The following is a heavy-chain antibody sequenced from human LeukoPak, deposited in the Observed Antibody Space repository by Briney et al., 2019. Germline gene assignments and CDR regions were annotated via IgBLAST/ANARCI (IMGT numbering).Heavy chain of an antibody. CDR2: IYPGDSDT. CDR1: GYSFTSYW. CDR3: ARQSCSGGSCYFSLFDY. V-gene: IGHV5-51*01. J-gene: IGHJ4*02. Sequence: GESLKISCKGSGYSFTSYWIGWVRQMPGKGLEWMGIIYPGDSDTRYSPSFQGQVTISADKSISTAYLQWSSLKASDTAMYYCARQSCSGGSCYFSLFDYWGQGTLVTVSS. D-gene: IGHD2-15*01.